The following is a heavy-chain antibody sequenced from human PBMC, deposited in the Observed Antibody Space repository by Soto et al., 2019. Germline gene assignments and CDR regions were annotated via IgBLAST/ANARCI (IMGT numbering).Heavy chain of an antibody. V-gene: IGHV3-21*01. D-gene: IGHD5-18*01. Sequence: GGSLRLSCAASGFTFTSYTFNWVRQAPGKGLEWVSCISTTSGYIYYADSVKGRFTISRDNTKNSLYLQMNSLRVEDTAIYYCARKGYGEYGGMDVWGQGTMVTVSS. CDR1: GFTFTSYT. CDR2: ISTTSGYI. J-gene: IGHJ6*02. CDR3: ARKGYGEYGGMDV.